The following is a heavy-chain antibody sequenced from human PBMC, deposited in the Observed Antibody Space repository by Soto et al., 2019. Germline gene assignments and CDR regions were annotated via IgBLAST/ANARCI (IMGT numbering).Heavy chain of an antibody. Sequence: PSETLSLTCTVSGDSITSGDYYWSWIRQPPGKGLEWIGYIYYSGSTYYNPSLKSRVTISVDTSKNQFSLKLSSVTAADTAVYYCASYYYDSSGYYYVPGVYWGQGTLVTVSS. CDR2: IYYSGST. D-gene: IGHD3-22*01. CDR1: GDSITSGDYY. V-gene: IGHV4-30-4*01. CDR3: ASYYYDSSGYYYVPGVY. J-gene: IGHJ4*02.